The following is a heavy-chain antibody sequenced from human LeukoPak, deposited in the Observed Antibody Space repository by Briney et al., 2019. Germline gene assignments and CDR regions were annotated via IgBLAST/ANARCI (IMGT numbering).Heavy chain of an antibody. CDR2: IYTSGST. V-gene: IGHV4-4*07. CDR1: GGSISSYY. Sequence: SETLSLTCTVSGGSISSYYWSWVRRPAGKGLEWIGRIYTSGSTNYNPSLKSRVTMSVDTSKNQFSLKLSSVTAADTAVYYCARGRVATITWFDYWGQGTLVTVSS. D-gene: IGHD5-12*01. CDR3: ARGRVATITWFDY. J-gene: IGHJ4*02.